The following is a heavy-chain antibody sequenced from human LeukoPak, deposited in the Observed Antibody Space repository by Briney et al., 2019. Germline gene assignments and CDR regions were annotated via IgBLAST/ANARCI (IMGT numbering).Heavy chain of an antibody. V-gene: IGHV4-4*02. CDR3: ARVISSAWRQNDL. Sequence: SETLFLTCAVSGGSISSFQWWSWVRQTPEKGLEWIGEIHLGGTTFYNPSLKSRVSMSIDKSKNQFSLNLNSVTTADTAVYYCARVISSAWRQNDLWGQGTLVTVSS. J-gene: IGHJ5*02. CDR2: IHLGGTT. CDR1: GGSISSFQW. D-gene: IGHD3-22*01.